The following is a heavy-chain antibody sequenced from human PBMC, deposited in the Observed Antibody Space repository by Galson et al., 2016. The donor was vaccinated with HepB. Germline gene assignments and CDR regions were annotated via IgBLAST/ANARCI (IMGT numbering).Heavy chain of an antibody. J-gene: IGHJ5*01. D-gene: IGHD3-10*01. CDR3: ARGEYWVNLFDS. Sequence: SLRLSCAASGVIINTDNMAWVRQAPGKGLEWVSLISSNGNRHYADSVKGRVTISRDNSKNSLYLQMNSLRVEDTAVYYCARGEYWVNLFDSWGQGTLVTVSS. CDR2: ISSNGNR. CDR1: GVIINTDN. V-gene: IGHV3-66*02.